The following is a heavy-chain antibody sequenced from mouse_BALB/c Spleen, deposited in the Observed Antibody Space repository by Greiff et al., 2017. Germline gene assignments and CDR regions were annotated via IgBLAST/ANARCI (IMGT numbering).Heavy chain of an antibody. D-gene: IGHD1-1*01. CDR2: INPSTGYT. Sequence: VKLQESGAELAKPGASVKMSCKASGYTFTSYWMHWVKQRPGQGLEWIGYINPSTGYTEYNQKFKDKATLTADKSSSTAYMQLSSLTSEDSAVYYCARNYYGSSFLYYYAMDYWGQGTSVTVSS. CDR3: ARNYYGSSFLYYYAMDY. V-gene: IGHV1-7*01. J-gene: IGHJ4*01. CDR1: GYTFTSYW.